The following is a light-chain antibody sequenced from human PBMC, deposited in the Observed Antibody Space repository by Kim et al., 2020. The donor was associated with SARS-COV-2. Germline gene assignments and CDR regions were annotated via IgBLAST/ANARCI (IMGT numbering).Light chain of an antibody. Sequence: DIVMTRSPDSLAVSLGERATINCKSSQSILYTSDNKNYLAWYQQRPGQSPKLLISWASTRESGVPDRISGSGSGTDFTLTISSLQAEDVAVYYCQQFFTIPRTFGQGTKLEI. V-gene: IGKV4-1*01. CDR1: QSILYTSDNKNY. CDR2: WAS. J-gene: IGKJ2*01. CDR3: QQFFTIPRT.